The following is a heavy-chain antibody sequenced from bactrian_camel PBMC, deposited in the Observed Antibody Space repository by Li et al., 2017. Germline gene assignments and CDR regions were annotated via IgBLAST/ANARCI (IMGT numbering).Heavy chain of an antibody. CDR1: TLTDNTYC. J-gene: IGHJ4*01. CDR2: ITSDGSTT. Sequence: VQLVESGGGSVQAGESLRLSCAASTLTDNTYCMGWFRQGPGKGLESVAVITSDGSTTYYTDAVKGRFTISRDNAKNTVYLQLHSLKTEDTAMYYCCKGTPPDNWGQGTQVTVS. CDR3: CKGTPPDN. V-gene: IGHV3S40*01.